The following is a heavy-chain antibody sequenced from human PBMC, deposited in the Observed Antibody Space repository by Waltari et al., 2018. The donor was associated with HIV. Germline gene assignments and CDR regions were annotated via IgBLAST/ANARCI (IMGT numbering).Heavy chain of an antibody. CDR2: SRAYNGNT. CDR1: GYTFTSYG. Sequence: QVQLVQSGAEVKKPGASVKVSCKASGYTFTSYGISWVRQAPGQGLEWMGWSRAYNGNTNWAPRVQGRVTRTTGTSTSTAYRELRSLRSDDTAVYYCARGVEKNYDSKDAGSEYFQHWGQGTLVTVSS. V-gene: IGHV1-18*01. CDR3: ARGVEKNYDSKDAGSEYFQH. J-gene: IGHJ1*01. D-gene: IGHD3-22*01.